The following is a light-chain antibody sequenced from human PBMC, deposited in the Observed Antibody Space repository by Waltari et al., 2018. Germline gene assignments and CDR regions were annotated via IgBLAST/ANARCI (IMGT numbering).Light chain of an antibody. CDR2: HAS. J-gene: IGKJ1*01. V-gene: IGKV3-20*01. CDR1: QSVSTY. Sequence: EIVLTQSPGTVSLSPGDRATFSCWASQSVSTYLAWSQQKPGQAPRLPIYHASTRATGIPDRFSGSGSGTDFSLTISRLEPEDFAMYYCHQYVESPATFGQGTKVEIK. CDR3: HQYVESPAT.